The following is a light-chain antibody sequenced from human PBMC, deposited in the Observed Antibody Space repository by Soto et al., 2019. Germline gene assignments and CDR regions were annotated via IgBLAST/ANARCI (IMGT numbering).Light chain of an antibody. Sequence: DIQMTQSPSTLSSSVGGXVXXXXXVRQSVSRWLGWYQQKPGKGPKLLSYDASSLESGVPSRFSGSGSGTEFTLTISNLQPDDSATYYCQHYKAFSPWTFGQGTKG. V-gene: IGKV1-5*01. CDR1: QSVSRW. CDR2: DAS. CDR3: QHYKAFSPWT. J-gene: IGKJ1*01.